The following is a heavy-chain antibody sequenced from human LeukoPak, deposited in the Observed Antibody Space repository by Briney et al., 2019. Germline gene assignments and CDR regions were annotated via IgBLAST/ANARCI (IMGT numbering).Heavy chain of an antibody. V-gene: IGHV4-39*07. J-gene: IGHJ4*02. CDR2: IYYVGST. CDR1: GGSISSSGYY. D-gene: IGHD3-10*01. CDR3: ARRNGYYYYGSGSYGL. Sequence: SETLSLTCTVSGGSISSSGYYWGWIRQPPGKGLEWIGNIYYVGSTNYNPSLKSRVTISVDTSKNQFSLKLSSVTAADTAVYYCARRNGYYYYGSGSYGLWGQGTLVTVSS.